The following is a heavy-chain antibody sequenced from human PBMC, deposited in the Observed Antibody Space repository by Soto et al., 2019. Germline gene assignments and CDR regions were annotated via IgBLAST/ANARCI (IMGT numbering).Heavy chain of an antibody. CDR2: ISGSGGST. CDR3: AKDKVRATRAFDI. J-gene: IGHJ3*02. V-gene: IGHV3-23*01. Sequence: GGSLRLSFPASGFTSSSYVMSWVRQAPGQGLEWVSAISGSGGSTYYADSVKGRFTISRDNSKNTMYLQMNSLRAEDTAVYFCAKDKVRATRAFDIWGQGTMVTVSS. CDR1: GFTSSSYV.